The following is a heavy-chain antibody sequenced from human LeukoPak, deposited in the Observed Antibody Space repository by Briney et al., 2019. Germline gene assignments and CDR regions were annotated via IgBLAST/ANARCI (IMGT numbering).Heavy chain of an antibody. D-gene: IGHD4-17*01. CDR3: AKKGDYGDYGLDY. J-gene: IGHJ4*02. V-gene: IGHV3-23*01. CDR2: ISGGGSST. CDR1: GFTFNNYA. Sequence: PGGSLRLSCAASGFTFNNYAMSWVRQAPGKGLEWVSAISGGGSSTYYADSVKGRFTMSRDNSKSTLYLQMDGLRAEDTAVYYCAKKGDYGDYGLDYWGQGTLVTVSS.